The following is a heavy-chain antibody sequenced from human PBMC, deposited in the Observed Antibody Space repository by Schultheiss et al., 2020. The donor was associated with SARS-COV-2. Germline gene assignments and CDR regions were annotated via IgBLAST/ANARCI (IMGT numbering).Heavy chain of an antibody. J-gene: IGHJ5*02. D-gene: IGHD6-6*01. Sequence: SVKVSCKASGGTFSSYAISWVRQAPGQGLEWMGGIIPIFGTANYAQKFQGRVTITADESTSTAYMELSSLRSEETAVYYCARRMYSSSSGFDPWGQGTLVTVSS. CDR2: IIPIFGTA. V-gene: IGHV1-69*13. CDR3: ARRMYSSSSGFDP. CDR1: GGTFSSYA.